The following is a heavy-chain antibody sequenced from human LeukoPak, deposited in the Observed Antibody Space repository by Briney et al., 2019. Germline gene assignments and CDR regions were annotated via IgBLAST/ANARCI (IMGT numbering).Heavy chain of an antibody. CDR3: ARDLNGSYYYMDV. CDR1: GGSITSYY. V-gene: IGHV4-59*01. D-gene: IGHD6-25*01. J-gene: IGHJ6*03. CDR2: IYYSGST. Sequence: PSETLSLTCTVSGGSITSYYWSWIRQPPGKGLEWIGYIYYSGSTNYNPSLRSRVTISVDTSKNQFSLKLSSVTAADTAVYFCARDLNGSYYYMDVWGKGTTVTVSS.